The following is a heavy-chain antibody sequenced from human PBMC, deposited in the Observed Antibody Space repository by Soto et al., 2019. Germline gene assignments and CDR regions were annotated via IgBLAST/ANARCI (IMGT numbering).Heavy chain of an antibody. Sequence: SETLSLTCTVSDASVWSDSYFWTWIRQPPGKGLEWIAYISHTGDTNYNPSLKSRVTISIDTSRNQFSLTVTSVTAADTAVYFCARIVVGVTADLWGQGSLVTVSS. V-gene: IGHV4-61*01. CDR1: DASVWSDSYF. D-gene: IGHD1-26*01. CDR2: ISHTGDT. CDR3: ARIVVGVTADL. J-gene: IGHJ4*02.